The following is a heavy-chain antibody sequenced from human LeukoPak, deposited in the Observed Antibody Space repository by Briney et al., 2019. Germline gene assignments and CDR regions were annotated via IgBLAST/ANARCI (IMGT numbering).Heavy chain of an antibody. CDR2: IIPIFGTA. J-gene: IGHJ6*02. Sequence: SVKVSCKASGGTFSSYAISWVRQAPGQGLEWMGGIIPIFGTANYAQKFQGRVTITADESTSTAYMELSSLRSDDTAVYYCARGGYSSSWYNYYYYGMDVWGQGTTVTVSS. CDR3: ARGGYSSSWYNYYYYGMDV. D-gene: IGHD6-13*01. CDR1: GGTFSSYA. V-gene: IGHV1-69*13.